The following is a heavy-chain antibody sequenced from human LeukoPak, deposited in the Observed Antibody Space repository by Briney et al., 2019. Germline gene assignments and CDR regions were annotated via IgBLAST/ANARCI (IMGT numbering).Heavy chain of an antibody. CDR2: IYHSGST. J-gene: IGHJ4*02. D-gene: IGHD3-10*01. Sequence: SETLSLTCTVSGYSISSGYYWGWIRQPPGKGLEWIGSIYHSGSTYYNPSLKSRVTISVDTSKNQFSLKLSSVTAADTAVYYCARDWDYYGSGSPLDYWGQGTLVTVSS. CDR1: GYSISSGYY. CDR3: ARDWDYYGSGSPLDY. V-gene: IGHV4-38-2*02.